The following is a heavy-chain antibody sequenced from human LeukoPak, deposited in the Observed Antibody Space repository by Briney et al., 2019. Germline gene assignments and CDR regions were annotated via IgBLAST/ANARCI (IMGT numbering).Heavy chain of an antibody. Sequence: PGGSLRLSCAGSGFTLSDYYMGWFRQAPGKGLEWISDISTNSVYTNSADSVKGRFTISRDNAKNSLYLQMNSLRVEDTAVYYCARALKYYYYSMDVWGQGTTVTISS. D-gene: IGHD2-8*01. CDR1: GFTLSDYY. J-gene: IGHJ6*02. CDR2: ISTNSVYT. CDR3: ARALKYYYYSMDV. V-gene: IGHV3-11*06.